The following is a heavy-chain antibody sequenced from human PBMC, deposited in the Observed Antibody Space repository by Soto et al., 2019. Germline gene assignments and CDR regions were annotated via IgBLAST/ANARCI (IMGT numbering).Heavy chain of an antibody. J-gene: IGHJ4*02. V-gene: IGHV3-30*18. CDR3: AKDQDYGEYGGYFDY. CDR2: ISYDGSNK. Sequence: QVQLVESGGGVVQPGRSLRLSCAASGFTFSSYGMHWVRQAPGKGLEWVAVISYDGSNKYYADSVKGRFTISRDNSKNALYLQMISQRAEDTAVYYCAKDQDYGEYGGYFDYWGQGTLVTVSS. D-gene: IGHD4-17*01. CDR1: GFTFSSYG.